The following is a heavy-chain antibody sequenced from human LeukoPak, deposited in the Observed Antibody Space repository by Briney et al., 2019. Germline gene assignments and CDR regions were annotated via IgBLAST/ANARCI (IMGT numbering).Heavy chain of an antibody. J-gene: IGHJ4*02. D-gene: IGHD2-21*02. Sequence: GSVKVSCKASGYTFTGNYMHWVRQAPGQGLEWMGWINPNSGGTNYAQKFQGRVTMTRDTSISTAYMELSRLRSDDTAVYYCARAYCGGDCYSFDYWGQGTLVTVSS. CDR2: INPNSGGT. CDR3: ARAYCGGDCYSFDY. V-gene: IGHV1-2*02. CDR1: GYTFTGNY.